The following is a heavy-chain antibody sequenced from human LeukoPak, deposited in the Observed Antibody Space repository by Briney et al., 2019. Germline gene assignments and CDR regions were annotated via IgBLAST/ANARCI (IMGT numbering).Heavy chain of an antibody. CDR1: GFTFSSYG. V-gene: IGHV3-30*18. CDR2: ISYDGSNK. CDR3: AKVAPSGSYYGDAFDI. D-gene: IGHD1-26*01. J-gene: IGHJ3*02. Sequence: GGSLRLSCAASGFTFSSYGMHWVRQAPGKGLEWVAVISYDGSNKYYADSVKGRFTISRDNSKNTLYLQMNSLGAEDTAVYYCAKVAPSGSYYGDAFDIWGQGTMVTVSS.